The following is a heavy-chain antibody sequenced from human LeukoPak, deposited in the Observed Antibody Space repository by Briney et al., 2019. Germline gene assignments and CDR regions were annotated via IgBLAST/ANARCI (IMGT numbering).Heavy chain of an antibody. CDR3: ARGSIAAAGSYYMDV. CDR1: GGSISSSSYY. V-gene: IGHV4-39*07. J-gene: IGHJ6*03. Sequence: PSETLSLTCTVSGGSISSSSYYWGWIRQPPGKGLEWIGSIYYSGSTYYNPSLKSRVTISVDTSKNQFSLKLSSVTAADTAVYYCARGSIAAAGSYYMDVWGKGTTVTVSS. D-gene: IGHD6-13*01. CDR2: IYYSGST.